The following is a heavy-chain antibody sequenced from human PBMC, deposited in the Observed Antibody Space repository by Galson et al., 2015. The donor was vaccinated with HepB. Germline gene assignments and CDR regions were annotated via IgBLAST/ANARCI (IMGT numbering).Heavy chain of an antibody. CDR1: GYSFTSYW. J-gene: IGHJ5*02. CDR3: ARHVGLDYDYVWGSYRYSLDNWFDP. CDR2: IDPSDSYT. V-gene: IGHV5-10-1*01. Sequence: QSGAEVKKPGESLRISCKGSGYSFTSYWISWVRQMPGKGLEWMGRIDPSDSYTNYSPSFQGHVTISADKSISTAYLQWSSLKASDTAMYYCARHVGLDYDYVWGSYRYSLDNWFDPWGQGTLVTVSS. D-gene: IGHD3-16*02.